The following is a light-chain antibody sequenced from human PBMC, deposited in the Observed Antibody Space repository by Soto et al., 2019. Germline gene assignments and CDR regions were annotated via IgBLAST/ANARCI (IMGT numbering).Light chain of an antibody. CDR2: EAS. CDR3: QQYTNFPRT. CDR1: QSVSSW. Sequence: DIQMTQSPSTLSASVGDRVTITCRASQSVSSWLAWYQQKPGKAPKLLIHEASRLETGVPSRLSGSESGTEFALTISGLHAEDSSTYYCQQYTNFPRTFGGGTKVDIK. J-gene: IGKJ4*01. V-gene: IGKV1-5*01.